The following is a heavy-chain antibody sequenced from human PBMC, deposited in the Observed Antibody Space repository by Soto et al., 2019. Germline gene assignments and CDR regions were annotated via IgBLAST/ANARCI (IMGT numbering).Heavy chain of an antibody. CDR3: ARDTDTDYYYYGMDV. J-gene: IGHJ6*02. Sequence: VASVKVSCKASGYTFTSYGISWVRQAPGQGLEWMGWISAYNGNTNYAQKLQGRVTMTTDTSTSTAYMELRSLRSDDTAVYYCARDTDTDYYYYGMDVWGQGTTVTVSS. CDR2: ISAYNGNT. D-gene: IGHD5-18*01. CDR1: GYTFTSYG. V-gene: IGHV1-18*04.